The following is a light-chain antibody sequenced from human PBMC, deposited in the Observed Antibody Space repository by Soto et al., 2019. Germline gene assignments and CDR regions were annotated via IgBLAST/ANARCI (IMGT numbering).Light chain of an antibody. CDR1: QDISTF. Sequence: DIQLTQSPSFLSASVGDRVTITCRASQDISTFLAWYQQKPGKAPQLLIYFTSNLHSGVPSRFSGSGSGTEFTLTVSSLQPEDFATYHCQQHNSYPYTFGQGTNLEIK. CDR3: QQHNSYPYT. CDR2: FTS. J-gene: IGKJ2*01. V-gene: IGKV1-9*01.